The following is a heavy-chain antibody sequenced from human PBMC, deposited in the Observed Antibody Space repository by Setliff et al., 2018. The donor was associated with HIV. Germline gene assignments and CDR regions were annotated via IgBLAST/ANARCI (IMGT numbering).Heavy chain of an antibody. CDR3: ARDRGKSGGVLPGWFDS. J-gene: IGHJ5*01. V-gene: IGHV3-48*03. CDR2: ISSSGNTI. D-gene: IGHD2-15*01. Sequence: GESLKISCAAPGFTFRSYEMNWVRQAPGKGLEWLSYISSSGNTIYYTDSLKGRFTISRDNARSSLYLEMNSLRAEDTAVYYCARDRGKSGGVLPGWFDSWGQGTLVTVSS. CDR1: GFTFRSYE.